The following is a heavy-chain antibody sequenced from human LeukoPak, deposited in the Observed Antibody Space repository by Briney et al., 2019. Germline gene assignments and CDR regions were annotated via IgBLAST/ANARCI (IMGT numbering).Heavy chain of an antibody. Sequence: SVKVSCKASGGTFSSYAISWVRQAPGQGLEWMGRIIPILGIANYAQKFQGRVTITADKSTSTAYMELSSLRSEDTAVYYCARDLEDVYDSSSGDYWGQGTLVTVSS. CDR1: GGTFSSYA. J-gene: IGHJ4*02. CDR3: ARDLEDVYDSSSGDY. CDR2: IIPILGIA. V-gene: IGHV1-69*04. D-gene: IGHD3-22*01.